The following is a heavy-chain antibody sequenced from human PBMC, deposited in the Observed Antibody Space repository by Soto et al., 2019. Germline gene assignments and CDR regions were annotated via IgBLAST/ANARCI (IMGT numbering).Heavy chain of an antibody. J-gene: IGHJ4*02. V-gene: IGHV4-30-4*01. CDR1: GGSIRSPNYY. Sequence: QVQLQESGPGLVKPSQTLSLTCTVIGGSIRSPNYYWSWIRQHPGKGLEWIGNIYYNGSTNYTPSLKSRAVXSXDXXKNQFSLKLNSLTAADTAVYYCARDAPLWFGELSHWGQGTLVTVSS. CDR2: IYYNGST. CDR3: ARDAPLWFGELSH. D-gene: IGHD3-10*01.